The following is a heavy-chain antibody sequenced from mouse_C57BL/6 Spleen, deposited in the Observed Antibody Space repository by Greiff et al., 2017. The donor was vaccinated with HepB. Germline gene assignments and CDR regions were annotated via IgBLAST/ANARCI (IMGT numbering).Heavy chain of an antibody. D-gene: IGHD2-3*01. V-gene: IGHV1-80*01. CDR1: GYAFSSYW. CDR2: IYPGDGDT. J-gene: IGHJ2*01. CDR3: ARKGKHDGYYFDY. Sequence: VQLQQSGAELVKPGASVKISCKASGYAFSSYWMNWVKQRPGKGLEWIGQIYPGDGDTNYNGKFKGKATLTADKSSSTAYMQLSSLTSEDSAVYFCARKGKHDGYYFDYWGQGTTLTVSS.